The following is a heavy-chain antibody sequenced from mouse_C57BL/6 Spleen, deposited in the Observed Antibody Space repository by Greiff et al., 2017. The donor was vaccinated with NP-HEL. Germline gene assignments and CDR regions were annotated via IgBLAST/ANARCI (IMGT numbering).Heavy chain of an antibody. CDR3: VRQWGNYDFDY. V-gene: IGHV10-1*01. CDR1: GFSFNTYA. CDR2: IRSKSNNYAT. J-gene: IGHJ2*01. D-gene: IGHD2-1*01. Sequence: EVQLVESGGGLVQPKGSLKLSCAASGFSFNTYAMNWVRQAPGQGLEWVARIRSKSNNYATYYADSVKDRFTISRDDSESMHYLQMNNLKTEDTAMYYCVRQWGNYDFDYWGQGTTLTVSS.